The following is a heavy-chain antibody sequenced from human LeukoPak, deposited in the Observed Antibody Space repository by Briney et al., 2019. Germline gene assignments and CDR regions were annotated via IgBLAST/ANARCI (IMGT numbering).Heavy chain of an antibody. Sequence: KPGRSLRLSCAASGFTFGSYGMHWDRQAPGKGLEWVAVIWYDGSNKYYADSVKGRFTISRDNSKNTLYLQMNSLRAEDTAVYYCARGGSDGNWFDPWGQGTLVTVSS. J-gene: IGHJ5*02. D-gene: IGHD5-24*01. V-gene: IGHV3-33*01. CDR1: GFTFGSYG. CDR3: ARGGSDGNWFDP. CDR2: IWYDGSNK.